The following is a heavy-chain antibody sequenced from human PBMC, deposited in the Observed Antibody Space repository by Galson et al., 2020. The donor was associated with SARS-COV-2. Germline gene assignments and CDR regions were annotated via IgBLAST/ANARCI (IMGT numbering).Heavy chain of an antibody. D-gene: IGHD2-15*01. CDR3: TKHSSDGRTYES. CDR1: GFTFSSYA. Sequence: GGSLRLSCAASGFTFSSYAMTWVRQAPEKGLEWVSAINGGGSNTYYADSVKGRFTISRDNSRNTLYLQMNNLRAEDTAVYYCTKHSSDGRTYESWGQGTMVTVSS. V-gene: IGHV3-23*01. J-gene: IGHJ3*02. CDR2: INGGGSNT.